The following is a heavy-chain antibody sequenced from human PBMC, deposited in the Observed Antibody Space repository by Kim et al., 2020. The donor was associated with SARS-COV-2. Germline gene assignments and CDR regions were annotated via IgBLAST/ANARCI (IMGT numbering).Heavy chain of an antibody. J-gene: IGHJ4*02. Sequence: DSVKGRFTISRDNSKNTLYLQMNSLRAEDTAVYYCAKGYTSAVAGTILDYWGQGTLVTVSS. CDR3: AKGYTSAVAGTILDY. D-gene: IGHD6-19*01. V-gene: IGHV3-30*02.